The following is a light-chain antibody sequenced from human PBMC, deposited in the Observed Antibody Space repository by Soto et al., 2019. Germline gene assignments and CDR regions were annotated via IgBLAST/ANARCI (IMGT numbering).Light chain of an antibody. Sequence: ETVMRQSPATLSVSPGESGTLXXRASQSVSSHLAWYQQKPGQDTRIXXYGASTRATGIPDRFSGSGSWRAFTLTISSLQSEDFAVYYCQQYNSWPPITFGQGTRLEI. V-gene: IGKV3-15*01. CDR1: QSVSSH. CDR2: GAS. CDR3: QQYNSWPPIT. J-gene: IGKJ5*01.